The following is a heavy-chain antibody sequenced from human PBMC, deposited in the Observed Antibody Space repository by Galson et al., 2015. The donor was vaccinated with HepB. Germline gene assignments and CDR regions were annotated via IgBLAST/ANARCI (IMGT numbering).Heavy chain of an antibody. J-gene: IGHJ4*02. Sequence: SLRLSCAASGFTFSSYGMHWVRQAPGKGLEWVAVISYDGSNKYYADSVKGRFTISRDNSKNTLYLQMNSLRAEDTAVYYCAKTRQPAVPAIDYWGQGTLVTVSS. CDR2: ISYDGSNK. D-gene: IGHD2-2*01. CDR3: AKTRQPAVPAIDY. V-gene: IGHV3-30*18. CDR1: GFTFSSYG.